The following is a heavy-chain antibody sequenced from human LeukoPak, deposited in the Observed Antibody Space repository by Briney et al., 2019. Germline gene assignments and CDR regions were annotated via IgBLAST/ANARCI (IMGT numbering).Heavy chain of an antibody. D-gene: IGHD5-18*01. Sequence: SETLSLTCAVYGGSFSGYYWRWVRQPPGKGLEWVGEINHSGSTNYNPSLKSRVTISVDTSKNQFSLKLSSVTAADTAVYYCARGSYSYGRNWFDPWGQGTLVTVSS. CDR3: ARGSYSYGRNWFDP. V-gene: IGHV4-34*01. CDR1: GGSFSGYY. J-gene: IGHJ5*02. CDR2: INHSGST.